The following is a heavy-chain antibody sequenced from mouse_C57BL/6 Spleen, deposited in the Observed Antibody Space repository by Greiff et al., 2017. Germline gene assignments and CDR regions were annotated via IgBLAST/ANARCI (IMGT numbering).Heavy chain of an antibody. V-gene: IGHV1-47*01. CDR2: FHPYNDDT. J-gene: IGHJ4*01. CDR3: ARGYYGSNYYAMDY. D-gene: IGHD1-1*01. Sequence: QVHVKQSGAELVKPGASVKMSCKASGYTFTTYPIEWMKQNHGKSLEWIGNFHPYNDDTKYNEKFKGKATLTVEKSSSTVYLELSRLTSDDSAVYYCARGYYGSNYYAMDYWGQGTSVTVSS. CDR1: GYTFTTYP.